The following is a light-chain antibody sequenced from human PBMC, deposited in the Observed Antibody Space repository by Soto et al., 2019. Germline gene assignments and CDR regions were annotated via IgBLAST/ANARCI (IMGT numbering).Light chain of an antibody. V-gene: IGKV1-39*01. Sequence: IQMTPSPSSLSATVGDGVTSTCRARRSISSYLNWYHQKPGKAPKLLIYAASSLQSGVPSRFSGSGSGTDFTLTISSLQPEDFATYYCQQSYSTPQTFGQGTKVEIK. J-gene: IGKJ1*01. CDR2: AAS. CDR1: RSISSY. CDR3: QQSYSTPQT.